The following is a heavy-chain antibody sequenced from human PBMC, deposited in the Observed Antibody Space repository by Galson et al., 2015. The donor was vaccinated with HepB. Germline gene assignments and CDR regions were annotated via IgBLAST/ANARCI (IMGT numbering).Heavy chain of an antibody. Sequence: SLRLSCAVSGFSFTSHSMNWVRQAPGKGLEWVSYISSGGTKYYADPVKGRFTISRDSAKKSMYLHMSSLRAEDTAIYYCARNPASYDYYNMDVWGQGTTVTVSS. J-gene: IGHJ6*02. CDR2: ISSGGTK. D-gene: IGHD6-25*01. V-gene: IGHV3-48*01. CDR1: GFSFTSHS. CDR3: ARNPASYDYYNMDV.